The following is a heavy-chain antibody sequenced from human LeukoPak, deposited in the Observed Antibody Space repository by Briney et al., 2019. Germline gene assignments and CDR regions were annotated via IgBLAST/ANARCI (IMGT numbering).Heavy chain of an antibody. V-gene: IGHV1-18*01. CDR3: ARDFFDYGDGHDAFDI. CDR2: ISAYNGNT. J-gene: IGHJ3*02. D-gene: IGHD4-17*01. Sequence: ASVKVSCKAPGYTFTSYGISWVRQAPGQGLEWMGWISAYNGNTNYAQKLQGRVTMTTDTSTSTAYMELRSLRSDDTAVYYCARDFFDYGDGHDAFDIWGQGTMVTVSS. CDR1: GYTFTSYG.